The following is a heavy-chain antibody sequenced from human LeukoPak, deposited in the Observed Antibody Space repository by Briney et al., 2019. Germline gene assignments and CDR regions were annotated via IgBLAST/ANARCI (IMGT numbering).Heavy chain of an antibody. CDR1: GYSFNNNW. CDR2: IYPGDSDI. J-gene: IGHJ4*02. V-gene: IGHV5-51*01. CDR3: ARSPGYFSRDYFDY. D-gene: IGHD1-1*01. Sequence: GESLKISCKGSGYSFNNNWIGWVRQMPGKGLEWMGIIYPGDSDIRYSPSFQGQVTISGDMSINTAYLHWSSLKASDTAMYYCARSPGYFSRDYFDYWGQGTLVTVSS.